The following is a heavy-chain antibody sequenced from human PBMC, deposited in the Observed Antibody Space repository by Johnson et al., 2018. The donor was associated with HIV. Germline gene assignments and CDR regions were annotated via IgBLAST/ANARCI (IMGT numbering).Heavy chain of an antibody. CDR2: ISYDGSNK. CDR3: AREGVWGSYPSFDRRAFDI. D-gene: IGHD3-16*02. Sequence: QVQLVESGGGVVQSGRSLRLSCAASGFTFSSYAMHWVRQAPGKGLEWVAVISYDGSNKYYADSVKGRFTISRDNSKNTLYLQMNSLIAEDTAVYYCAREGVWGSYPSFDRRAFDIWGQGTMVTVSS. J-gene: IGHJ3*02. V-gene: IGHV3-30-3*01. CDR1: GFTFSSYA.